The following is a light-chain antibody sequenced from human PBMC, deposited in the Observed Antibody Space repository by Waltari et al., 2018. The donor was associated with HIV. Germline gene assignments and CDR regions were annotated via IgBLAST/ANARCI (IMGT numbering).Light chain of an antibody. CDR3: QQYYSNPPT. CDR2: WAS. J-gene: IGKJ1*01. V-gene: IGKV4-1*01. CDR1: QSVLYSANNANY. Sequence: DIVMIQSQDSLAVSLGERATVNCKSSQSVLYSANNANYLAWYQQKQGQPPKLLLYWASTRESGVPDRFSGSGSGTDFTLTISSLQAEDVAVYFCQQYYSNPPTFGQGTKVEIK.